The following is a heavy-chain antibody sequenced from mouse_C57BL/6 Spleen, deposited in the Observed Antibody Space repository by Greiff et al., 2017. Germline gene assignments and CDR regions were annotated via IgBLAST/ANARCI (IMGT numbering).Heavy chain of an antibody. Sequence: QVQLKQPGTELVKPGASVKLSCKASGYTFTSYWMHWVKQTPGHGLEWIGNINPSNGGTNYNEKFKSKATLTVDKSSSTAYMQLSSLASEDSAVYYCARLEDQSWYFDVWGTGTTVTVSS. CDR1: GYTFTSYW. CDR2: INPSNGGT. CDR3: ARLEDQSWYFDV. J-gene: IGHJ1*03. V-gene: IGHV1-53*01.